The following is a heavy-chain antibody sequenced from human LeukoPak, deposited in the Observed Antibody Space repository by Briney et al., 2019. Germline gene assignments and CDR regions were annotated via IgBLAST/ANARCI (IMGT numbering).Heavy chain of an antibody. Sequence: PGRSLRLSCAASGFTFDDYAMHWVRQAPGKGLEWVSGISWNSGSIGHADSVKGRFTISRDNAKNSLYLQMNSLRAEDMALYYCAKADYYDSSGSIFDIWGQGTMVTVSS. D-gene: IGHD3-22*01. V-gene: IGHV3-9*03. CDR3: AKADYYDSSGSIFDI. J-gene: IGHJ3*02. CDR1: GFTFDDYA. CDR2: ISWNSGSI.